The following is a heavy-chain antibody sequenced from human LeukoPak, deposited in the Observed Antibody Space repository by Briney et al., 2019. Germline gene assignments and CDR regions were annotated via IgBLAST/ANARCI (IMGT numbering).Heavy chain of an antibody. CDR3: ARRAQYCPSSSCLLY. V-gene: IGHV3-23*01. J-gene: IGHJ4*02. CDR1: GFTFSTYA. D-gene: IGHD2-2*01. CDR2: ISGSGGTA. Sequence: PGGSLRLSCTASGFTFSTYAMTWVRLAPGRGLEWVSTISGSGGTAYYADSVKGLFTISRDNSKNTLYLQMSNVRAEDTAVYFCARRAQYCPSSSCLLYWGQGTLVTVSS.